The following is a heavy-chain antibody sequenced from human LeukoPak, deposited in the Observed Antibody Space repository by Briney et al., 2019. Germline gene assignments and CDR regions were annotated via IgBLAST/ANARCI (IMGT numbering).Heavy chain of an antibody. Sequence: SETLSLTCAVYGGSFSGYYWSWIRQPPGKGLEWIGSIYYRGSTYYNPSLKSRVTISVDTSKNQFSLKLSSVTAADTAVYYCARDRYDFWSGYPESSYWYFDLWGRGTLVTVSS. CDR2: IYYRGST. CDR1: GGSFSGYY. CDR3: ARDRYDFWSGYPESSYWYFDL. V-gene: IGHV4-34*01. J-gene: IGHJ2*01. D-gene: IGHD3-3*01.